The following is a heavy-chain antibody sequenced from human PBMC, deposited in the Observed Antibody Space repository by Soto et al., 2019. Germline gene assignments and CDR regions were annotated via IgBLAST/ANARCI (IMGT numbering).Heavy chain of an antibody. Sequence: RSLTCNGSGGSISNFHLSWIRQPPGKGLEWIGYIYYSGNYYNPSLTSRVSMSLDKSKNQFSLHLKSVTAADTALYFCALGGYNYGRTFVFWVHATRVTVYS. CDR1: GGSISNFH. J-gene: IGHJ4*01. CDR2: IYYSGN. CDR3: ALGGYNYGRTFVF. D-gene: IGHD5-18*01. V-gene: IGHV4-59*01.